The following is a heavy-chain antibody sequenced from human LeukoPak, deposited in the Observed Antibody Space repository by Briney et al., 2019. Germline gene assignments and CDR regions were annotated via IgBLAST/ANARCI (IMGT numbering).Heavy chain of an antibody. CDR2: IYYSGST. Sequence: SETLSLTCTVSGGSISSRSYYCSWIRQPPGKGLEWIGSIYYSGSTYYNPSLKSRVTISVDRSKNQFSLKLSSVTAADTAVYYCARGYYDILTGYFSMAFDIWGQGTMVTVSS. CDR3: ARGYYDILTGYFSMAFDI. J-gene: IGHJ3*02. D-gene: IGHD3-9*01. CDR1: GGSISSRSYY. V-gene: IGHV4-39*07.